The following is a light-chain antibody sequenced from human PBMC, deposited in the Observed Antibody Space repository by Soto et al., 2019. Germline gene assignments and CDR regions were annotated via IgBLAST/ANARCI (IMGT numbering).Light chain of an antibody. V-gene: IGKV3-20*01. Sequence: EIVLTQSPGTLSLSPGERATLSCRASQSVSSSYLAWYQQKPGQAPGLLIYGASIRATGIPDRFSGSGSGTDFTLTISRLEPEDFAVYYCQQYGTSHRTFGQGTKVDIK. J-gene: IGKJ1*01. CDR1: QSVSSSY. CDR2: GAS. CDR3: QQYGTSHRT.